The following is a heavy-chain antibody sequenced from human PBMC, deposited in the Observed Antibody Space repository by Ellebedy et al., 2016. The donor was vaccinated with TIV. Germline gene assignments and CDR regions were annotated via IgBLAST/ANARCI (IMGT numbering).Heavy chain of an antibody. CDR3: AKDLLIDYYDSSGIGGY. CDR2: ISGSGGST. Sequence: GGSLRLXCAASGFTFSSYAMSWVRQAPGKGLEWVSAISGSGGSTYYADSVKGRFTISRDNSKNTLYLQMNSLRAEDTAVYYCAKDLLIDYYDSSGIGGYWGQGTLVTVSS. D-gene: IGHD3-22*01. V-gene: IGHV3-23*01. J-gene: IGHJ4*02. CDR1: GFTFSSYA.